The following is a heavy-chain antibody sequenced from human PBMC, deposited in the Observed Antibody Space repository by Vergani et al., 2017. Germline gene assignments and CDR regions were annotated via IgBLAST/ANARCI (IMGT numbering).Heavy chain of an antibody. D-gene: IGHD6-13*01. J-gene: IGHJ4*02. V-gene: IGHV1-69*01. Sequence: QLQLVQSGAEVKKPGSSVKVSCKASGGTFSSYAISWVRQAPGQGPEWMGGIIPMFGTANYAQKFQGRVTITADESTSTAYMELSSLGSEDTAVYYCARPRSKGPGIAAAGNYDYWGQGTLVTVSS. CDR1: GGTFSSYA. CDR3: ARPRSKGPGIAAAGNYDY. CDR2: IIPMFGTA.